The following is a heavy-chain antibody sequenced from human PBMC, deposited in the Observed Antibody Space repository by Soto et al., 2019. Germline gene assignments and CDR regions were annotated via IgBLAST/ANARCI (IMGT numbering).Heavy chain of an antibody. V-gene: IGHV3-30*03. Sequence: QVQLVESGGGVVQPGRSLRLSCAVSGFTVRTYGMHWDRQAPGKGLEWVAVISRDGGTKYYADSVKGRFTISRDNSRNTLFLEMNSLRGDDMAVYYCTGEVASGYWGQGTLVTVSS. CDR2: ISRDGGTK. CDR3: TGEVASGY. J-gene: IGHJ4*02. D-gene: IGHD2-8*02. CDR1: GFTVRTYG.